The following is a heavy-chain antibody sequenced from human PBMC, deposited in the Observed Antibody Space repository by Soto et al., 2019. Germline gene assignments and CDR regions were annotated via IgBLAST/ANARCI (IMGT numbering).Heavy chain of an antibody. Sequence: EVQLVESGGGLVQPGGSLRLSCAASGFTFSRYWMHWVRQAQGKGLVWVSRINSDGSSTSYADSVKGRFTISRDNAKNTLYQKMNSLRAEDTAVYYCAKYTSGSGGFDCWGQGPLVTVSS. CDR1: GFTFSRYW. V-gene: IGHV3-74*01. J-gene: IGHJ4*02. CDR3: AKYTSGSGGFDC. CDR2: INSDGSST. D-gene: IGHD6-19*01.